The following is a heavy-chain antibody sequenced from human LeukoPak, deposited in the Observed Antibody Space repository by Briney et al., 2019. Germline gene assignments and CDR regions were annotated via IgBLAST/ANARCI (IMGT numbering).Heavy chain of an antibody. CDR2: ISYDGSNE. Sequence: GGSLRLSCAASGFTFSSYVMHWVRQAPGKGLEWVAIISYDGSNEYYADSVKGRFTISRDNSKNTLYLQMNSLRAADTAVYYCARPDWYFDLWGRGTLVTVSS. V-gene: IGHV3-30*04. CDR1: GFTFSSYV. CDR3: ARPDWYFDL. J-gene: IGHJ2*01.